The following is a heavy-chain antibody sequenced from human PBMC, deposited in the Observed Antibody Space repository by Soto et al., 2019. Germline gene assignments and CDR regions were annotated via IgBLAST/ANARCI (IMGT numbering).Heavy chain of an antibody. CDR1: GFTFSNAW. D-gene: IGHD3-3*01. CDR3: AREGITKLDP. V-gene: IGHV3-21*01. J-gene: IGHJ5*02. CDR2: ISSSSSYT. Sequence: PGGSLRLSCAASGFTFSNAWINWVRQAPGKGLEWVGCISSSSSYTYYADSVKGRFTISGDNAKNSLYLQMNSLRAEDTAVYYCAREGITKLDPWGQGTLVTVSS.